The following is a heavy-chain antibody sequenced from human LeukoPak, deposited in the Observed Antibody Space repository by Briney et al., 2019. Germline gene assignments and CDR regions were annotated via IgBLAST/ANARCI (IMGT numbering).Heavy chain of an antibody. CDR2: IIPLFGTP. CDR1: GGTFSSYT. D-gene: IGHD4-17*01. V-gene: IGHV1-69*06. CDR3: ARGWGYGDYWFDP. Sequence: SVKVSCKASGGTFSSYTISWVRQAPGQGLEWMGGIIPLFGTPDYAQKFQGRVTITADKSTSTAYMELSSLRSEDTAVYYCARGWGYGDYWFDPWGQGTLVTVSS. J-gene: IGHJ5*02.